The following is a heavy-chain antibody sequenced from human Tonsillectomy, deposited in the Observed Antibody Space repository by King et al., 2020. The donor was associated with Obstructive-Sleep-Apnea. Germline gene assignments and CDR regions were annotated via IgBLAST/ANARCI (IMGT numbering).Heavy chain of an antibody. CDR3: VKSYSSGWYVPFDY. CDR1: GFTFDDYG. CDR2: ISWNSGSI. Sequence: EVQLVESGGGLVQPGRSLRLSCAASGFTFDDYGMHWVRQAPGKGLEWVSGISWNSGSIGYADSVKGRFTISRDNAKNSLYLQMNSLRVEDTALYYCVKSYSSGWYVPFDYWGQGTLVTVTS. D-gene: IGHD6-19*01. J-gene: IGHJ4*02. V-gene: IGHV3-9*01.